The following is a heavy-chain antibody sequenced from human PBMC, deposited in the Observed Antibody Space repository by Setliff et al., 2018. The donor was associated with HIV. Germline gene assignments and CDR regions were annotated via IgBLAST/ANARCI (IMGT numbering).Heavy chain of an antibody. CDR2: FYYSGST. Sequence: SETLSLTCSVSGVSITNSSYYWGWIRQPPGKGLEWLGNFYYSGSTHYNPSLRSRVTISLDTSKSALDTSKSLFSLKLSSVTAADTATYYCAKKGRYYYGSGVTTDYFDDWGQGTPVTVSS. D-gene: IGHD3-10*01. V-gene: IGHV4-39*07. J-gene: IGHJ4*02. CDR3: AKKGRYYYGSGVTTDYFDD. CDR1: GVSITNSSYY.